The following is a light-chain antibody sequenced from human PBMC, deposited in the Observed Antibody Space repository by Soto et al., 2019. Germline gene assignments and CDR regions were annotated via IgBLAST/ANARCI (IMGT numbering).Light chain of an antibody. Sequence: EGVMTQSPTTLSVSPGERATLSFRASQSVSSNLAWYQQKPGQAPRILFYGASTRATGIPAGFSGSGSGTEFTLTISSLESEDFEVYYCQQYNNWPRTFGQGTKVDIK. CDR1: QSVSSN. J-gene: IGKJ1*01. V-gene: IGKV3-15*01. CDR3: QQYNNWPRT. CDR2: GAS.